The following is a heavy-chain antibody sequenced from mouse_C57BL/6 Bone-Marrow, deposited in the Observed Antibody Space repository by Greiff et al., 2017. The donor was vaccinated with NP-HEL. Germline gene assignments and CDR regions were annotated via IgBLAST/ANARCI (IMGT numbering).Heavy chain of an antibody. Sequence: EVQLQQSGPELVKPGASVKIPCKASGYTFTDYNMDWVKQSHGKSLEWIGDINPNNGGTIYNQKFKGKATLTVDKSSSTAYMELRSLTSEDTAVYYCAREDQTQFAYWGQGTLVTVSA. J-gene: IGHJ3*01. CDR1: GYTFTDYN. CDR2: INPNNGGT. V-gene: IGHV1-18*01. CDR3: AREDQTQFAY.